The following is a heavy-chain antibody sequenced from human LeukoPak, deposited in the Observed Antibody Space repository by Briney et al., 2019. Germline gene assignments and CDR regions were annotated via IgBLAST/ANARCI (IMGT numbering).Heavy chain of an antibody. J-gene: IGHJ4*02. Sequence: SETLSLTCTVSGGSISSNCWSWTRQPPGKGLEWIGCIYASGTTSYNPSLKGRLTISVDTSNSQFSLTVRSVTAADTAVYYCGGRGFWGQGTLVTVSS. V-gene: IGHV4-4*09. CDR3: GGRGF. CDR1: GGSISSNC. CDR2: IYASGTT. D-gene: IGHD3-10*01.